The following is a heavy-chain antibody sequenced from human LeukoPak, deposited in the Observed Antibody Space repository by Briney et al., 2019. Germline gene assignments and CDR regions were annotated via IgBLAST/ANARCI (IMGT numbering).Heavy chain of an antibody. Sequence: GGSLRLSCAASGFAFSSYGMHWVRQAPGKGLEWVAVIWYGGSNKYYADSVKGRFTISRDNSKNTLYLQMNSLRAEDTAVYYCAKDRGVVGVTGAFDIWAKGQWSPSLQ. V-gene: IGHV3-30*02. CDR3: AKDRGVVGVTGAFDI. CDR1: GFAFSSYG. D-gene: IGHD1-26*01. J-gene: IGHJ3*02. CDR2: IWYGGSNK.